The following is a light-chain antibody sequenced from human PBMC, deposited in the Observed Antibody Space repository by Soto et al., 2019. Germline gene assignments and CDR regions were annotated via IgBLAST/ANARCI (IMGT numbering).Light chain of an antibody. Sequence: DIQVTQSPSSLSASXGDRVTITCRASQSITTFLNWYQQKPGNAPKLLIYAASSLQSGVPSRFNASGSGTDFTLTIPSLQPEDFAPYYCQQRFHTPRTFGQGTKVDIK. CDR1: QSITTF. V-gene: IGKV1-39*01. CDR2: AAS. J-gene: IGKJ1*01. CDR3: QQRFHTPRT.